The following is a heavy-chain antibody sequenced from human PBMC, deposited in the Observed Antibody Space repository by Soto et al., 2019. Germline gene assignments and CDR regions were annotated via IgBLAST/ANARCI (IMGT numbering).Heavy chain of an antibody. V-gene: IGHV3-23*01. CDR2: ISGSGADT. D-gene: IGHD3-16*01. CDR1: GITFRSHA. J-gene: IGHJ4*02. Sequence: GGSLRLSCAVSGITFRSHALSWVRQAPGKGLEWVSGISGSGADTHYADSVKGRFTISRDNSKNTLSLQMSSLRADDTAVYYCAKEYGGGTRMITSYFDNWGRGTLVTVSS. CDR3: AKEYGGGTRMITSYFDN.